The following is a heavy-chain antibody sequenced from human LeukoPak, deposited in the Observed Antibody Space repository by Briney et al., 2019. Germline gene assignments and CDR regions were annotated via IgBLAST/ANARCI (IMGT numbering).Heavy chain of an antibody. Sequence: ASVTVSCKASGYTFTSYYMHWVRQAPGQGLEWMGWISAYNGNTNYAQKLQGRVTMTTDTSTSTAYMELRSLRSDDTAVYYCARSGAVPYYYDSSGYYPGSFDYWGQGTLITVSS. D-gene: IGHD3-22*01. J-gene: IGHJ4*02. CDR2: ISAYNGNT. CDR3: ARSGAVPYYYDSSGYYPGSFDY. CDR1: GYTFTSYY. V-gene: IGHV1-18*04.